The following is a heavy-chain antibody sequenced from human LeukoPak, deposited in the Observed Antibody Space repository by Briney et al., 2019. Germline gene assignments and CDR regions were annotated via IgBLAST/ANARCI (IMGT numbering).Heavy chain of an antibody. Sequence: GGSLRLSCAASGFTFSSYSMNWVRQAPGKGLEWASYISSSSSTIYYADSVRGRFTISRDNAKNSLYLQMNSLRAEDTAVYYCATNGYYCMDVWGKGTTVTVSS. CDR2: ISSSSSTI. V-gene: IGHV3-48*01. CDR3: ATNGYYCMDV. J-gene: IGHJ6*03. D-gene: IGHD2-8*01. CDR1: GFTFSSYS.